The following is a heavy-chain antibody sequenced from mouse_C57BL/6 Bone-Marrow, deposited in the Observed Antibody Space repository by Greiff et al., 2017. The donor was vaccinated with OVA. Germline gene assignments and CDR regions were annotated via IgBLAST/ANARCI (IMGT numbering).Heavy chain of an antibody. CDR2: ISNGGGST. V-gene: IGHV5-12*01. Sequence: EVMLVESGGGLVQPGGSLKLSCAASGFTFSDYYMYWVRQTPEKRLEWVAYISNGGGSTYYPDTVKGRFTITRDNAKNTLYLQMSRLKSKDTAMYYCARRGDDGYSWFAYWGQGTLVTVSA. J-gene: IGHJ3*01. CDR3: ARRGDDGYSWFAY. D-gene: IGHD2-3*01. CDR1: GFTFSDYY.